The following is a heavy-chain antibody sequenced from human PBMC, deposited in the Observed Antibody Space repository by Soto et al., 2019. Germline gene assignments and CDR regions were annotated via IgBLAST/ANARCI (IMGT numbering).Heavy chain of an antibody. CDR2: MNPGSGKT. V-gene: IGHV1-8*02. Sequence: QVQLVQSGAEVKEPGASVRVSCKASGYTFINFDISWVRQAAGQGLEWLGWMNPGSGKTGYASKFQGRVAMTRDASTCTSHLELSSLTSDDTAVYYWARMASAGTLNWFDPWGQGTLVTVSS. CDR1: GYTFINFD. CDR3: ARMASAGTLNWFDP. D-gene: IGHD6-13*01. J-gene: IGHJ5*02.